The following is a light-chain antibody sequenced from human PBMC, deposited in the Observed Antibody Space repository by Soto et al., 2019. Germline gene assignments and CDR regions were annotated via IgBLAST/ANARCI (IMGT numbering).Light chain of an antibody. CDR1: QSISNF. V-gene: IGKV1-39*01. CDR3: QQSYSTLWGT. CDR2: AAS. J-gene: IGKJ1*01. Sequence: DIQMTQSPSSLSASVGDRVTITCRASQSISNFLNWYQQKPGKAPKLLIYAASSLQSGVPSRFSGSGSGTDFTLTISSLQPEDFATYYCQQSYSTLWGTCGQGTKVDIK.